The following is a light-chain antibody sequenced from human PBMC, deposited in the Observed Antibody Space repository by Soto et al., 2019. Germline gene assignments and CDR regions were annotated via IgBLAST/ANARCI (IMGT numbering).Light chain of an antibody. V-gene: IGKV4-1*01. J-gene: IGKJ4*01. Sequence: DIVMTQSPDSLAVSLGERATINCKSSQSVLYSSNNKNYLAWYQQKPGQPPKLLIYWASTRESGVPDRFSGSGSATDFTLTISSLRAEDVAVYHCQQYLTTPSPSFGGATKVEIK. CDR2: WAS. CDR1: QSVLYSSNNKNY. CDR3: QQYLTTPSPS.